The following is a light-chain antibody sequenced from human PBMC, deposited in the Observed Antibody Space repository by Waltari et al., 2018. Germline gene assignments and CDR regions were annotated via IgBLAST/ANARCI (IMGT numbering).Light chain of an antibody. CDR2: GSS. Sequence: DIVMTQSPATLSVSPGEGATLSCRASQTTYTNLAWYQQKPGQVPRLLIYGSSTRATGIPARFSGSGSGTEFTLTISSLQSEDFAVYYCQQYSRWPLTFGGGTKVEIK. J-gene: IGKJ4*01. V-gene: IGKV3-15*01. CDR1: QTTYTN. CDR3: QQYSRWPLT.